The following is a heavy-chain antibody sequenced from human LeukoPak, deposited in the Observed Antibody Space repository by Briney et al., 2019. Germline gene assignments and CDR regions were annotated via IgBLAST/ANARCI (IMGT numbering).Heavy chain of an antibody. CDR3: ARDRGMVAFDY. J-gene: IGHJ4*02. CDR1: GFTFTGYT. CDR2: TSSSGYI. Sequence: GGSLRLSCAASGFTFTGYTINWVRQAPGKGLEWVSSTSSSGYISYADSVRGRFTISRDNAKNSVYLQINSLRAEDTAVYYCARDRGMVAFDYWGQGTLVTVSS. V-gene: IGHV3-21*01. D-gene: IGHD2-15*01.